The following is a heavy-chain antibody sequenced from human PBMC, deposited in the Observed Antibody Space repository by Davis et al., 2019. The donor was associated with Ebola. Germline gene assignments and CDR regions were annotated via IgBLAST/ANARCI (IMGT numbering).Heavy chain of an antibody. CDR2: ISSSSSYI. D-gene: IGHD6-6*01. CDR1: GFTFSSYS. Sequence: GESLKISCAASGFTFSSYSMNWVRQAPGKGLEWVSSISSSSSYIYYADSVKGRFTISRDNAKNSLYLQMNSLGAEDTAVYYCARGADSSSSPDYWGQGTLVTVSS. CDR3: ARGADSSSSPDY. J-gene: IGHJ4*02. V-gene: IGHV3-21*01.